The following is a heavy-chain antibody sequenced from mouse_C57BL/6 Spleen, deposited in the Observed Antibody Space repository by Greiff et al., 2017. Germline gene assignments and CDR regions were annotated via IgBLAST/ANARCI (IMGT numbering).Heavy chain of an antibody. V-gene: IGHV1-52*01. CDR3: ARSGYYGSSRAMDY. CDR2: IDPSDSET. CDR1: GYTFTSYW. Sequence: QVQLQQPGAELVRPGSSVKLSCKASGYTFTSYWMHWVKQRPIQGLEWIGNIDPSDSETHYNQKFKDKATLTVDKSSSTAYMQLSSLTSEDSAVYYCARSGYYGSSRAMDYWGQGTSVTVSS. D-gene: IGHD1-1*01. J-gene: IGHJ4*01.